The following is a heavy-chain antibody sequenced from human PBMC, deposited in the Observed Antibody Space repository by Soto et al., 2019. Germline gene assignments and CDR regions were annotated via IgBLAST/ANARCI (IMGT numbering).Heavy chain of an antibody. Sequence: SETLSLTCTVSGGSISSGGYYWSWIRQHPGKGLEWIGYIYYSGGTYYNPSLKSRVTISVDTSKNQFSLKLSSVTAADTAVYYCARVTQGRGRWFDPWGQGTLVTVSS. CDR2: IYYSGGT. J-gene: IGHJ5*02. CDR1: GGSISSGGYY. V-gene: IGHV4-31*03. CDR3: ARVTQGRGRWFDP. D-gene: IGHD3-16*01.